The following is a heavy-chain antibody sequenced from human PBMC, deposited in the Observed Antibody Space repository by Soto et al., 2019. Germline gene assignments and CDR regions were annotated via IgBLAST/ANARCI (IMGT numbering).Heavy chain of an antibody. CDR1: GLSFNIYW. CDR3: AGGMAGLDV. V-gene: IGHV3-74*01. Sequence: DVQLVESGGGVVQPGGSLRLSCAASGLSFNIYWMHWVRQVPGKGLVWLARINSDGSHTIYVDSVKGRFTISRDNAKNTMFLQMDSLRDEDTGVYYCAGGMAGLDVWGQGTTVTVSS. CDR2: INSDGSHT. J-gene: IGHJ6*02.